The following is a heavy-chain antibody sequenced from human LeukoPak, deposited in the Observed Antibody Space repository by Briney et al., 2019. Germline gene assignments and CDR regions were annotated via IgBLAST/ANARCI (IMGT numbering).Heavy chain of an antibody. J-gene: IGHJ4*02. CDR3: ARDYSSSRYFDY. CDR2: ISSRSSYI. V-gene: IGHV3-21*01. Sequence: GGSLRLSCAASGFTFSSYSMNWVRQAPGKGLEWVSSISSRSSYIYYADSVKGRFTISRDNAKNTLFLQMNSLRAEDTAVYFCARDYSSSRYFDYWGQGTRATV. CDR1: GFTFSSYS. D-gene: IGHD6-13*01.